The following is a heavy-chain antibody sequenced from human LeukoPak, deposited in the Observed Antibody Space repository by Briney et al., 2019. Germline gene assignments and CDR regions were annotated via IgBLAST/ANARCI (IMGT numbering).Heavy chain of an antibody. CDR1: GFTFSSYA. D-gene: IGHD3-10*01. J-gene: IGHJ3*02. V-gene: IGHV3-64*01. CDR3: ARERRDGSGSSYAFDI. Sequence: PGGSLRLSCAASGFTFSSYAMHWVRQAPGKGLEYVSAISSNGGSTYYGNSVKGRFTISRDNSKNTLYLEMGSLRAEDMAVYYCARERRDGSGSSYAFDIWGQGTMVTVSS. CDR2: ISSNGGST.